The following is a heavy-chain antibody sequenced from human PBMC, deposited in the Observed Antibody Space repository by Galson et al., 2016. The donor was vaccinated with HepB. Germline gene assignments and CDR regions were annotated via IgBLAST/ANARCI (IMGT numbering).Heavy chain of an antibody. V-gene: IGHV3-11*01. CDR2: ISSSGSPV. CDR1: GFTFSDYY. Sequence: SLRLSCAVSGFTFSDYYMTWIRQAPGKGLEWVSHISSSGSPVNYADSVKGRFTISRDNAKNSLYLRMNSLRADDTAIYYCARVGGASYYEWLYWGQGTLVTVSS. CDR3: ARVGGASYYEWLY. D-gene: IGHD1-26*01. J-gene: IGHJ4*02.